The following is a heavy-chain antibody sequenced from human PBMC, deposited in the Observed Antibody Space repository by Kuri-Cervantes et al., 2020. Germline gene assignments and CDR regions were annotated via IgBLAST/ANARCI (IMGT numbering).Heavy chain of an antibody. CDR3: ARGGLGATITSYYYYYYMDV. CDR1: GFSLSTSGMC. CDR2: MYYTGST. Sequence: SGPTLVKPTQTLTLTCTFSGFSLSTSGMCVSWVRQPPGKGLEWIGTMYYTGSTYYNPSLKSRLTISVDTSKNQFSLKLSSVTAADTAVYYCARGGLGATITSYYYYYYMDVWGTGTTVTVSS. V-gene: IGHV4-39*01. J-gene: IGHJ6*03. D-gene: IGHD5-12*01.